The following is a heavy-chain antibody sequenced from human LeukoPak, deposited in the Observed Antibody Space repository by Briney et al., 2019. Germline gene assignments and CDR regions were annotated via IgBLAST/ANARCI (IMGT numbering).Heavy chain of an antibody. J-gene: IGHJ4*02. Sequence: SETLSLTCTVSGGSISSGSYYWSWIRQPAGKGLEWIGRIYTSGSTNYNPSLKSRVTISVDTSKIQFSLKLSSVTAADTAVYYCASQTSGSYSYWGQGTLVTVSS. CDR3: ASQTSGSYSY. CDR2: IYTSGST. D-gene: IGHD1-26*01. V-gene: IGHV4-61*02. CDR1: GGSISSGSYY.